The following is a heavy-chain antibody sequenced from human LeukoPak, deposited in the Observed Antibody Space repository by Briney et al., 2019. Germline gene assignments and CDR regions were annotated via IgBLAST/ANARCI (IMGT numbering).Heavy chain of an antibody. Sequence: GASVKVSCKASGYTFTSYGISWVRQAPGQGLEWMGWISAYNGNTKYAQKLQGRVTTTTDTSTSTAYMELRSLRSDDTAVYYCARDRGDYYGPGSYYKHFDYWGQGTLVTVSS. CDR3: ARDRGDYYGPGSYYKHFDY. CDR1: GYTFTSYG. CDR2: ISAYNGNT. V-gene: IGHV1-18*01. J-gene: IGHJ4*02. D-gene: IGHD3-10*01.